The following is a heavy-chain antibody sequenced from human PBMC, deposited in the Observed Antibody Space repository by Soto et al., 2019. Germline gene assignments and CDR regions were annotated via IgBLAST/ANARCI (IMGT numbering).Heavy chain of an antibody. Sequence: QVQLQQWGAGLLKPSETLSLTCAVYGGSFSGYYWSWIRQPPGKGLEWIGEINHSGSTNYNPSLKSRVTQSVDTSKNQFPLKLSSVAAGEKAVFYCARGHRTVFGVVSDYYYYGMAGWGQGTTVTVSS. CDR3: ARGHRTVFGVVSDYYYYGMAG. V-gene: IGHV4-34*01. CDR1: GGSFSGYY. D-gene: IGHD3-3*01. CDR2: INHSGST. J-gene: IGHJ6*02.